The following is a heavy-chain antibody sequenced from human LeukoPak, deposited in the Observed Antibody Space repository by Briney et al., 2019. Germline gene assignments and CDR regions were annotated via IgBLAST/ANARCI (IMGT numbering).Heavy chain of an antibody. J-gene: IGHJ6*02. CDR2: IYHNGTP. CDR3: ATAPILRGEGGEDYKYGMDV. V-gene: IGHV4-4*02. D-gene: IGHD2-2*02. Sequence: SETLSLTCAVSVGSISSGNWWSWVRQSPGKGLEWIGEIYHNGTPNYSPSLKSRVTISADTFKNHFSLKLTSVTAADTAVYYCATAPILRGEGGEDYKYGMDVWGQGTTVIVSS. CDR1: VGSISSGNW.